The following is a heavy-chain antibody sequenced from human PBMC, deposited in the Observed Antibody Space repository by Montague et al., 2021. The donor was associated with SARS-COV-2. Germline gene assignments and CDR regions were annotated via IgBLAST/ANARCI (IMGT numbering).Heavy chain of an antibody. J-gene: IGHJ4*02. CDR3: ARVPRNSLSWSFDY. D-gene: IGHD6-13*01. CDR2: TYYRSKWYY. CDR1: GDSVCSNTAA. Sequence: CAISGDSVCSNTAAWNWIRQSPSRGLEWLGRTYYRSKWYYDYALXLKXRMTISPDTSKNQFALQLSSVTPKDSAVYYCARVPRNSLSWSFDYWGQGTLVTVSS. V-gene: IGHV6-1*01.